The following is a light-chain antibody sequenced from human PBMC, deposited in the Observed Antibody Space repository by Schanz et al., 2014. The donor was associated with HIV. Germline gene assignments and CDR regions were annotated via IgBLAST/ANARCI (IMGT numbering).Light chain of an antibody. CDR1: QRLSGGH. CDR2: GVS. CDR3: QQYGSFLS. J-gene: IGKJ4*01. V-gene: IGKV3-20*01. Sequence: EIVLTQSPGTLSLSPGERATLSCRASQRLSGGHLAWYQQKLGLAPRLLIHGVSTRAPDIPDRFSGSGSGTDFTVTISRLEPEDCGVYDGQQYGSFLSFGGGAKVEIE.